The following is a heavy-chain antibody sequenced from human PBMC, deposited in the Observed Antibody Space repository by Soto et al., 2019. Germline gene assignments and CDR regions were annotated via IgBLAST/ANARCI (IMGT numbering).Heavy chain of an antibody. D-gene: IGHD2-2*01. CDR3: ASLPRGSTRYYYYMDV. CDR1: GGSFSGYY. J-gene: IGHJ6*03. CDR2: INHSGST. Sequence: PSETLSLTCAVYGGSFSGYYWSWIRQPPGKGLEWIGEINHSGSTNYNPSLKSRVTISVDTSKNQFSLKLSSVTAADTAVYYCASLPRGSTRYYYYMDVWGKGTTVTVSS. V-gene: IGHV4-34*01.